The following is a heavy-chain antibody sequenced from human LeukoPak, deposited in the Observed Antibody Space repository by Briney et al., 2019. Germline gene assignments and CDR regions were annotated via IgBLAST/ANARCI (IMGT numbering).Heavy chain of an antibody. J-gene: IGHJ5*02. CDR1: GGSISSGSYY. D-gene: IGHD4-17*01. CDR3: ARGDGDYGWFDP. V-gene: IGHV4-61*02. CDR2: IYTGGST. Sequence: PSETLSLTCTVSGGSISSGSYYWSWIRQPAGKGLEWIGRIYTGGSTNYNPSLKSRVTISVDTSKNHFSLKLSSVTAADTAVYYCARGDGDYGWFDPWGQGTLVTVSS.